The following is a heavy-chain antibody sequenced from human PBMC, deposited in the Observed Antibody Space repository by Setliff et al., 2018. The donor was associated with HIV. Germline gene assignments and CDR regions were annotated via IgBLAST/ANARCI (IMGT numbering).Heavy chain of an antibody. CDR2: ISRAGFST. CDR1: GFIFSNNA. D-gene: IGHD3-3*01. J-gene: IGHJ6*02. CDR3: ARDYLYYNLYNGSPVYGMDV. V-gene: IGHV3-23*01. Sequence: PGGSLRLSCAASGFIFSNNAMSWVRQAPGKGLEWVSAISRAGFSTYFADSVKGRFTISRDISKNTLYLQMNSLRAEDTAVYYCARDYLYYNLYNGSPVYGMDVWGQGTTVTVSS.